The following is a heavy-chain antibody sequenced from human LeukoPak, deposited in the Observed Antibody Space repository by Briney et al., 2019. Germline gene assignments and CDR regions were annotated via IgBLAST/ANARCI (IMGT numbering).Heavy chain of an antibody. CDR3: ARDLDLWFGESPYDY. Sequence: PGGSLRLSCAASGFTFSDYYMSWIRQAPGKGLEWVSYISSSGSTIYYADSVKGRFTISRDNSKNTLYLQMNSLRAEDTAVYYCARDLDLWFGESPYDYWGQGTLVTVSS. CDR2: ISSSGSTI. D-gene: IGHD3-10*01. J-gene: IGHJ4*02. V-gene: IGHV3-11*04. CDR1: GFTFSDYY.